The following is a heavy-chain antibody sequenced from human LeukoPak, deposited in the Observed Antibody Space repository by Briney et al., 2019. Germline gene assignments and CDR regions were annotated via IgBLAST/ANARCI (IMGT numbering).Heavy chain of an antibody. CDR3: ARDFLCSSTSCYVDY. V-gene: IGHV1-18*01. CDR2: ISAYNGNT. D-gene: IGHD2-2*01. Sequence: ASVKVSCKVSGYTLTELSMHWVRQAPGQGLEWMGWISAYNGNTNYAQKLQGRVTMTTDTSTSTAYMELRSLRSDDTAVYYCARDFLCSSTSCYVDYWGQGTLVTVSS. J-gene: IGHJ4*02. CDR1: GYTLTELS.